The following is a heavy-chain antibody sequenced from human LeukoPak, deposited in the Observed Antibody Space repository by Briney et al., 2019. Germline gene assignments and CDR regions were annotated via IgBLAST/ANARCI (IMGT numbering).Heavy chain of an antibody. V-gene: IGHV3-30*18. J-gene: IGHJ4*02. CDR1: GFTFSSYG. CDR2: ISYDGSNK. D-gene: IGHD6-19*01. Sequence: HPGGSLRLSCAASGFTFSSYGMHWVRQAPGKGLEWVAVISYDGSNKYYADSVKGRFTISRDNSKNTLYLQMNSLRAEDTAVYYCAKEDLAVAGSDYWGQGTLVTVSS. CDR3: AKEDLAVAGSDY.